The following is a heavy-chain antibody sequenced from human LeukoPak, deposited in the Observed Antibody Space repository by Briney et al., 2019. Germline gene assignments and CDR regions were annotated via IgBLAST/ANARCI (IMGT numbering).Heavy chain of an antibody. Sequence: PGGSLGLSCAASGFTFDDYAMYWVRQAPGKGLEWVSGISWNSGSIGYADSVKGRFTISRDNAKNSLYLQMNSLRAEDTAVYYCAKDPTYIVVVPAASDIDYWGQGTLVTVSS. V-gene: IGHV3-9*01. D-gene: IGHD2-2*01. CDR1: GFTFDDYA. CDR3: AKDPTYIVVVPAASDIDY. CDR2: ISWNSGSI. J-gene: IGHJ4*02.